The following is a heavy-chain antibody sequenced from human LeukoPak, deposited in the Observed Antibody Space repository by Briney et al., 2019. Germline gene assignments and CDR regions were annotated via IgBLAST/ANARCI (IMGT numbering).Heavy chain of an antibody. Sequence: PSETLSLTCAVSGYSIINGYFWGWIRQPLGKGLEWIGSIYHSGSTYHNPSLKSRVTISVDTSKNQFSLKVNSVTAADTAVYYRARLKGHSPSSPFDFRGQGTLVNVSS. V-gene: IGHV4-38-2*01. CDR3: ARLKGHSPSSPFDF. CDR2: IYHSGST. CDR1: GYSIINGYF. D-gene: IGHD6-6*01. J-gene: IGHJ4*02.